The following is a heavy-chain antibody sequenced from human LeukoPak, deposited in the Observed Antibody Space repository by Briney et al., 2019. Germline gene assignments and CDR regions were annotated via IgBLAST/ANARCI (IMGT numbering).Heavy chain of an antibody. CDR3: AVVDTAMGRPFDAFDI. CDR2: MNPSSGNT. V-gene: IGHV1-8*01. CDR1: GYTFTSYD. J-gene: IGHJ3*02. D-gene: IGHD5-18*01. Sequence: ASVKVSCKASGYTFTSYDINWVRQATGQGLEWMGWMNPSSGNTGYAQKFQGRVTMTRNTSISTAYMELSSLRSEDTAVYYCAVVDTAMGRPFDAFDIWGQGTMVTVSS.